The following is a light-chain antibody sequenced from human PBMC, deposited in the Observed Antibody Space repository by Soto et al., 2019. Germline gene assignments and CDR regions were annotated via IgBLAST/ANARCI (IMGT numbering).Light chain of an antibody. V-gene: IGLV2-14*01. J-gene: IGLJ1*01. Sequence: QSALTEPASVSVSPGQSITRSCTGTSSDVGAYNYVSWYQHHPGKVPKLLIYEVTNRPSGVSDRFSGSKSGNTASLTISGLQAEDEADYYCSSKRDSSTLFVFGTGTKVTVL. CDR2: EVT. CDR1: SSDVGAYNY. CDR3: SSKRDSSTLFV.